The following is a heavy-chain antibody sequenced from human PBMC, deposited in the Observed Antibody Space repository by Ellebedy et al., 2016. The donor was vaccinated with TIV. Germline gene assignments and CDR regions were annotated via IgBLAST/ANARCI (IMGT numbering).Heavy chain of an antibody. CDR1: GGSFGTYA. V-gene: IGHV1-2*02. Sequence: ASVKVSXKASGGSFGTYAYNWVRQAPGQGLEWMGWINPNSGGPKYAQKFQGTVTMTTDTSISTAYMDLTRLTSNDTAVYYCARGGSSSLDNWGQGTLVTVSS. D-gene: IGHD6-6*01. J-gene: IGHJ4*02. CDR3: ARGGSSSLDN. CDR2: INPNSGGP.